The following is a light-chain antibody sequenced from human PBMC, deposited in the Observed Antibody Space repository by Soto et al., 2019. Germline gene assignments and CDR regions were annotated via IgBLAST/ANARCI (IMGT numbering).Light chain of an antibody. V-gene: IGKV1-5*03. CDR1: QSISSW. CDR3: QQYYSYSPGYT. J-gene: IGKJ2*01. CDR2: KAS. Sequence: DIQMTQSPSTLSASVGDRVTITCRASQSISSWLAWYQQKPGKAPKLLIYKASSLESGVPSRFSGSGSGTEFTLTISSLQPDDFATYYCQQYYSYSPGYTFGQGTKLEIK.